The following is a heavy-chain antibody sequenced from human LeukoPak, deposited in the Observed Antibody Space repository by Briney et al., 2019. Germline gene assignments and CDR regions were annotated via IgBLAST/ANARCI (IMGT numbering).Heavy chain of an antibody. D-gene: IGHD3-10*01. CDR2: IFYNGNT. J-gene: IGHJ4*02. CDR3: AREEQSVGPYFDY. V-gene: IGHV4-59*01. CDR1: GDSISTYY. Sequence: SETLSLTCTVSGDSISTYYWSWIRQPPGKGLEWIGYIFYNGNTNYNLSLKSRVTMSMDTSKNQFSLRLNSVTAADTALYFCAREEQSVGPYFDYWGQGILVTASS.